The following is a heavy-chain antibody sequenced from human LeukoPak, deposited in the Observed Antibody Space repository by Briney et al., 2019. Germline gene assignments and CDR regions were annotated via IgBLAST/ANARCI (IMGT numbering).Heavy chain of an antibody. D-gene: IGHD1-26*01. CDR2: ISYDGSNK. J-gene: IGHJ4*02. CDR1: GFTFSSYA. V-gene: IGHV3-30-3*01. Sequence: PGGSQRLSCAASGFTFSSYAMHWVSQAPGKGPEWVAVISYDGSNKYYADSVKGRFTISRDNSKNTLYLQMNSLRAEDTAVYYCARDSWELRGIHIYFDYWGQGTLVTVSS. CDR3: ARDSWELRGIHIYFDY.